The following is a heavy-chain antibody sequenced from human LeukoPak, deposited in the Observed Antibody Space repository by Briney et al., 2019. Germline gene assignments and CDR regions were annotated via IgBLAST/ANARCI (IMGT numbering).Heavy chain of an antibody. J-gene: IGHJ4*02. D-gene: IGHD5-12*01. CDR2: ISAYNGNT. Sequence: ASMKVSCKASGYTFTSYGISWVRQAPGQGLEWMGWISAYNGNTNYAQKLQGRVTMTTDTSTSTAYMELRSLTSDDTAVYYCARDVRGSDGHDYYYFDYWGQGTLVTVSS. CDR1: GYTFTSYG. V-gene: IGHV1-18*01. CDR3: ARDVRGSDGHDYYYFDY.